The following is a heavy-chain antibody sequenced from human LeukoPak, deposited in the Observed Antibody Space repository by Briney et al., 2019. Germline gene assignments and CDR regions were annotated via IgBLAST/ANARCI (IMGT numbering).Heavy chain of an antibody. D-gene: IGHD6-13*01. Sequence: GASVKVSCKASGYTFTSYDINWVRQATGQGPEWTGWMNPNSGNTGYAQKFQGRVTMTRNTSISTAYMELSSLRSEDTAVYYCARGMIAAAGTGVDFWGQGTLVTVSS. V-gene: IGHV1-8*01. CDR1: GYTFTSYD. CDR2: MNPNSGNT. J-gene: IGHJ4*02. CDR3: ARGMIAAAGTGVDF.